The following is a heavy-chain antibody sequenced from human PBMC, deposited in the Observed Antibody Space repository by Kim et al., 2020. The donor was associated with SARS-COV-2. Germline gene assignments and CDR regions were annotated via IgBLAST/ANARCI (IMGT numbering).Heavy chain of an antibody. J-gene: IGHJ5*02. CDR2: VYHTGNT. D-gene: IGHD1-26*01. CDR3: ASTGVGAVGWFDP. CDR1: GGAIRGYY. Sequence: SETLSLTCSVSGGAIRGYYWTWIRQPPGKRLEWIGYVYHTGNTNYNPSLRGRVTISLDTSNRQFSLTLTSVTAADTAVYYCASTGVGAVGWFDPWGQGTLVSVSS. V-gene: IGHV4-59*01.